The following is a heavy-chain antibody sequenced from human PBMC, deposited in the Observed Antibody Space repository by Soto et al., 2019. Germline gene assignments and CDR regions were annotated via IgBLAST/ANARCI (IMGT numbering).Heavy chain of an antibody. J-gene: IGHJ5*02. CDR1: GGTFSTYA. V-gene: IGHV1-69*01. CDR2: IIPIFGAA. Sequence: QVQLAQSGAEVKKPGSSVKVSCKASGGTFSTYAINWVRQAPGQGLEWMGGIIPIFGAANYAQKFQGRVTITADEFTSTAYMELGSLRSEDTAVYYCARVTMVRGVHNWFDPWGQGTLVTVSS. CDR3: ARVTMVRGVHNWFDP. D-gene: IGHD3-10*01.